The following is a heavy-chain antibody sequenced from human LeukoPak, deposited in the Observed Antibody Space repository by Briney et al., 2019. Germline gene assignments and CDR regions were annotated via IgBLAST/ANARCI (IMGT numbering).Heavy chain of an antibody. V-gene: IGHV1-69*04. J-gene: IGHJ4*02. CDR1: GGTFSSYA. CDR3: ARMGIVDYYGSGNSDY. D-gene: IGHD3-10*01. Sequence: RASVKVSSTASGGTFSSYAISWVRQAPGQGLEWMGRIIPILGIANYAQKFQGRVTITADKSTSTAYMELSSLRSEDTAVYYCARMGIVDYYGSGNSDYWGQGTLVTVSS. CDR2: IIPILGIA.